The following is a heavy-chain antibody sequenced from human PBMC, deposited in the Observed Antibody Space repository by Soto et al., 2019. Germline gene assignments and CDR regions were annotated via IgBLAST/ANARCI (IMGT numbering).Heavy chain of an antibody. CDR1: GFTFGDYA. CDR3: TRTPGLRFLEWLFWFDP. J-gene: IGHJ5*02. D-gene: IGHD3-3*01. V-gene: IGHV3-49*05. CDR2: IRSKAYGGTT. Sequence: EVQLVESGGGLVKPGRSLRLSCTASGFTFGDYAMSWFRQAPGKGLEWVGFIRSKAYGGTTEYAASVKGRFTISRDDSKSIAYLQMNSLKTEDTAVYYCTRTPGLRFLEWLFWFDPWGQGTLVTVSS.